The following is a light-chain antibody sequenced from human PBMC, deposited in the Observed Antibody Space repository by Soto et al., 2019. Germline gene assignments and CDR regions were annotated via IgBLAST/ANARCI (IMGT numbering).Light chain of an antibody. V-gene: IGLV1-47*01. CDR1: SSNIGNNN. Sequence: QSVLTQPPSASGTPGQRVTISCSGSSSNIGNNNVYWYQQLPGTAPKLLIYRNNQRPSGVPDRFSASKSATSASLAISGLRSEDEADYYYAAWDDRPSGPVFGGGTKVTVL. J-gene: IGLJ3*02. CDR3: AAWDDRPSGPV. CDR2: RNN.